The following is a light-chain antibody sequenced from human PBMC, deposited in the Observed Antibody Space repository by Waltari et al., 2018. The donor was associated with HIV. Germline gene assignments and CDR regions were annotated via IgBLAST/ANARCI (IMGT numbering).Light chain of an antibody. J-gene: IGKJ4*01. CDR1: QSIASSY. CDR3: QQYGSSALT. CDR2: TAA. V-gene: IGKV3-20*01. Sequence: EIVLTQSPGALSLSPGESATLSCRASQSIASSYIAWYQQKAGQAPRLLIYTAATRATGIADRFSGSGSGTDFTLTSSRLEPEDFAVYYCQQYGSSALTFGGGTKVEIK.